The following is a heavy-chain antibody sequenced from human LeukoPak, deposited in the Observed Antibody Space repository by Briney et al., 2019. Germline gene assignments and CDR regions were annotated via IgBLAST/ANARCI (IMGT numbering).Heavy chain of an antibody. J-gene: IGHJ5*02. Sequence: SETLSLTCTVSGYSISSGYYWGWIRQPPGKGLEWIGSIYHSGSTYYNPSLKSRVTISVDTSKNQFSLKLTSVTAADTAVYYCARDKYYGSGNYGKYNWFDPWGQGTLVTVSS. CDR2: IYHSGST. V-gene: IGHV4-38-2*02. CDR1: GYSISSGYY. CDR3: ARDKYYGSGNYGKYNWFDP. D-gene: IGHD3-10*01.